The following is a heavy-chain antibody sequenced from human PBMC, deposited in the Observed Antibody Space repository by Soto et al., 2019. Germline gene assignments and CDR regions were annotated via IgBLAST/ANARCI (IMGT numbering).Heavy chain of an antibody. CDR1: GGSISSSSYY. Sequence: QLQLQESGPGLVKPSETLSLTCTVSGGSISSSSYYWGWIRQPPGKGLEWIGSIYYSGSTYYNPSLKSRVTISVDTSKNQFSLKLSSVTAADTAVYYCARLFDRYCSGGSCNWFDPWGQGTLVTVSS. CDR3: ARLFDRYCSGGSCNWFDP. J-gene: IGHJ5*02. D-gene: IGHD2-15*01. CDR2: IYYSGST. V-gene: IGHV4-39*01.